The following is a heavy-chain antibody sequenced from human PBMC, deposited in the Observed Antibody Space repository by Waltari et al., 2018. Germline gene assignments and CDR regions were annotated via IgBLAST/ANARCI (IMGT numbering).Heavy chain of an antibody. CDR1: GGSFSGYY. V-gene: IGHV4-34*01. CDR2: INHSGST. CDR3: ARARSEPPSLYYYMDV. Sequence: QVQLQQWGAGLLKPSETLSLTCAVYGGSFSGYYWSWIRQPPGKGLEWIGEINHSGSTNYNPSLKSRVTISVDTSKNQFSLKLSSVTAADTAVYYCARARSEPPSLYYYMDVWGKGTTVTVSS. J-gene: IGHJ6*03.